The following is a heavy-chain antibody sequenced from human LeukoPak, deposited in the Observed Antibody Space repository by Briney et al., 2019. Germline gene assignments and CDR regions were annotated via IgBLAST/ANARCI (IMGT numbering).Heavy chain of an antibody. J-gene: IGHJ5*02. Sequence: GGSLRLSCAASGFTFSSYSMNWVRQAPGKGLEWVSSITSSSTYIYYADSVKGRFTISRDNAKNSLYLQMNSLRAEDTAVYYCARDSSVQSLDPWGQGTLVTVSS. D-gene: IGHD5/OR15-5a*01. CDR2: ITSSSTYI. V-gene: IGHV3-21*01. CDR3: ARDSSVQSLDP. CDR1: GFTFSSYS.